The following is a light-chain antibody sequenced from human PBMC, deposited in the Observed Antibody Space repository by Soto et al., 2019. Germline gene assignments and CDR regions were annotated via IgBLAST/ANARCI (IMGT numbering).Light chain of an antibody. J-gene: IGKJ1*01. Sequence: VLTMSPCALSLSPGERDTLSCRASQSVSSSYLAWYQQKPGQAPRLLIYGASSRATGIPDRFSGSGSGTDFTLTISRLEPEDFAVYYCQQYGSSPQTFCQGTNVDIK. CDR1: QSVSSSY. CDR3: QQYGSSPQT. CDR2: GAS. V-gene: IGKV3-20*01.